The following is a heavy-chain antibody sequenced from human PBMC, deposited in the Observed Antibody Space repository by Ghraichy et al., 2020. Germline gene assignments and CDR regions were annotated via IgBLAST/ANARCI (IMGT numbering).Heavy chain of an antibody. V-gene: IGHV3-23*01. CDR2: ISGSGSHT. J-gene: IGHJ6*02. Sequence: GGSLRLSCAASGFTYSTHAMSWVRQAPGKGLEWVSAISGSGSHTYSAPSVKGRFTISRDNSKNTLFLQMNSLRTEDSAVYYCAKVMTLGHYDLSSGPRRYGMDVWGQGTTVTV. CDR1: GFTYSTHA. CDR3: AKVMTLGHYDLSSGPRRYGMDV. D-gene: IGHD3-3*01.